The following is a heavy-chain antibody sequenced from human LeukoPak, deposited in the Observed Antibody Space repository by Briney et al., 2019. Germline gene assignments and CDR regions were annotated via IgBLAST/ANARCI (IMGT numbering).Heavy chain of an antibody. J-gene: IGHJ4*02. CDR3: AKSVVVGRVFPGLDY. CDR1: GFTFSSYG. V-gene: IGHV3-30*18. CDR2: ISYDGSNK. D-gene: IGHD2-21*01. Sequence: GGSLRLSCAASGFTFSSYGMHWVRQAPGKGLEWVAVISYDGSNKYYADSVKGRFTISRDNSKNTLYLQMNSLRAEDTAVYYCAKSVVVGRVFPGLDYWGQGTLVTVSS.